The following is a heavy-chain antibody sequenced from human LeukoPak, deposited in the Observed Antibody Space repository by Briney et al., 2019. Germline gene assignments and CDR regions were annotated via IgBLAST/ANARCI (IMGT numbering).Heavy chain of an antibody. D-gene: IGHD2-2*03. CDR2: ISSSSATI. Sequence: GGSLRLSCEGSGFTFSAYNMNWVRQAPGKGLESISYISSSSATIFYADSVKGRFTISRDNDKNSLYLQMNSLRPEDTAVYYCARANWEMDIVVVPAWGQGTMVTVSS. J-gene: IGHJ3*01. V-gene: IGHV3-48*01. CDR3: ARANWEMDIVVVPA. CDR1: GFTFSAYN.